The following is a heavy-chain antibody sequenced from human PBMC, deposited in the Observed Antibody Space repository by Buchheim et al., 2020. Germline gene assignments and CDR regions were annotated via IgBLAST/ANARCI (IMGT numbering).Heavy chain of an antibody. Sequence: QLQLQESGPGLVKPSETLSLTCTVSGGSISSSSYYWGWIRQPPGKGLEWIGSIYYSGSTYYNPSLKSRVTISVDTSKNQFSLKLSSVTAADTAVYYCASGYDFWSGQNWFDPWGRGTL. CDR3: ASGYDFWSGQNWFDP. CDR1: GGSISSSSYY. J-gene: IGHJ5*02. CDR2: IYYSGST. V-gene: IGHV4-39*01. D-gene: IGHD3-3*01.